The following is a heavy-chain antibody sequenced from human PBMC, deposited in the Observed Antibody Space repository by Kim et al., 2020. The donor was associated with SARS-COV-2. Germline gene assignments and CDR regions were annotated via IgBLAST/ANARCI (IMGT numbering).Heavy chain of an antibody. CDR3: ARDLKGRSRGYVGY. V-gene: IGHV3-21*01. D-gene: IGHD2-15*01. Sequence: GGSLRLSCAASGFTFSSYSMNWVRQAPGKGLEWVSSISSSSSYIYYADSVKGRFTISRDNAKNSLYLQMNSLRAEDTTVYYCARDLKGRSRGYVGYWGQGTLVTVSS. J-gene: IGHJ4*02. CDR2: ISSSSSYI. CDR1: GFTFSSYS.